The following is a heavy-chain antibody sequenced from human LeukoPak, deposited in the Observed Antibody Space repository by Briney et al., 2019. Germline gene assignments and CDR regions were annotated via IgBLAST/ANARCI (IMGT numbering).Heavy chain of an antibody. Sequence: NPGGSLRLSCAASGLTFSSYSMNWVRPAPGKGLEWVSSINSDSNYIYYADSVKGRFTISRDNAKNSLYLQMNSLRAEDTAVYYCARGLGIDYWGQGTLVTVSS. CDR1: GLTFSSYS. J-gene: IGHJ4*02. V-gene: IGHV3-21*01. CDR2: INSDSNYI. CDR3: ARGLGIDY. D-gene: IGHD7-27*01.